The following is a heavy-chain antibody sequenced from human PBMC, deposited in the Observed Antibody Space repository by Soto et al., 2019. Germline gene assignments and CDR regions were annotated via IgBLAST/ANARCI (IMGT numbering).Heavy chain of an antibody. CDR1: GGSISSGGYY. CDR2: IYYSGST. V-gene: IGHV4-31*03. J-gene: IGHJ6*02. CDR3: ARVVLMPRDYYYGMDV. D-gene: IGHD2-8*01. Sequence: KTSETLSLTCTVSGGSISSGGYYWSWIRQHPGKGLEWIGYIYYSGSTYYNPSLKSRVTISVDTSKNQFSLKLSSVTAADTAVYYCARVVLMPRDYYYGMDVWGQGTTVTVSS.